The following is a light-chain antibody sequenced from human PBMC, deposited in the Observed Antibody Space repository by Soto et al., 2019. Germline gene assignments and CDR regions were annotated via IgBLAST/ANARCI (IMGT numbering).Light chain of an antibody. CDR3: QQYHSSPRT. J-gene: IGKJ1*01. Sequence: EIMLTQSPGTLSLSPGDRATLSCRASQSISDSNLAWYQQKRGQAPRLLLYGATSRATGIPDRFTGSGSGTDFTLTITRLEPEDFAVYYCQQYHSSPRTFGQGTRVEIK. V-gene: IGKV3-20*01. CDR1: QSISDSN. CDR2: GAT.